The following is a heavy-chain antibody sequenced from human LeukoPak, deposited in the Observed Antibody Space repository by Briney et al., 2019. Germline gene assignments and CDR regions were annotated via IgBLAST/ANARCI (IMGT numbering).Heavy chain of an antibody. CDR1: GYTLTSYE. CDR2: MNPNSGNK. CDR3: ARGNHIADRPSGPHDY. J-gene: IGHJ4*02. V-gene: IGHV1-8*03. D-gene: IGHD6-6*01. Sequence: ASVKVSCKASGYTLTSYEINWVRQATGQGLEWMGWMNPNSGNKGYAQTFQGRVTFTRNTSISTAYMEMSSLRSEDTAVYYCARGNHIADRPSGPHDYWGQGTLVTVSS.